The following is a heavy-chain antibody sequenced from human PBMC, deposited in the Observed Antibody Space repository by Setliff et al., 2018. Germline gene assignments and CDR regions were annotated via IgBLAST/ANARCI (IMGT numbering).Heavy chain of an antibody. Sequence: GGSLRLSCVASGFAISSCWMSWVRQAPGKGLEWVSYISNDAYTIHYADSMKGRLTISRDNSKNSVFLQMNSLRVEDTAVYYCARVHYETSTYSPTLFDHWGQGALVTVSS. D-gene: IGHD3-22*01. V-gene: IGHV3-48*03. CDR1: GFAISSCW. CDR2: ISNDAYTI. J-gene: IGHJ4*02. CDR3: ARVHYETSTYSPTLFDH.